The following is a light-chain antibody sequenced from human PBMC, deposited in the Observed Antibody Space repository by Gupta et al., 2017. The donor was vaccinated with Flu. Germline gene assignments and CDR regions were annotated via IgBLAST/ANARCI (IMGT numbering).Light chain of an antibody. CDR3: QQLNSSPIT. CDR1: QGVNNY. V-gene: IGKV1-9*01. Sequence: DIQVTQSPSFLSASVGDRVTITCRASQGVNNYLAWYQQKPGKAPRLLIYAASTLEKGVPSRFSGSGSGTEFTLTISSLQPGDFATYYCQQLNSSPITFGGGTKVEIK. J-gene: IGKJ4*01. CDR2: AAS.